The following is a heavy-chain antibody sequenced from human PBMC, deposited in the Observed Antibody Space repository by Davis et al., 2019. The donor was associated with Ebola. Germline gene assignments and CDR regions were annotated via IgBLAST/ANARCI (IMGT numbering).Heavy chain of an antibody. Sequence: GESLKISCKGSGYSFTSYWIGWVRQMPGKGLEWMGIIYPGDSDTRYSPSFQGQVTISADKSIRTAYLQWSSLKASDTAMYYCARHSPGIAVAGTGGGYYYGMDVWGQGTTVTVSS. CDR2: IYPGDSDT. CDR3: ARHSPGIAVAGTGGGYYYGMDV. CDR1: GYSFTSYW. J-gene: IGHJ6*02. V-gene: IGHV5-51*01. D-gene: IGHD6-19*01.